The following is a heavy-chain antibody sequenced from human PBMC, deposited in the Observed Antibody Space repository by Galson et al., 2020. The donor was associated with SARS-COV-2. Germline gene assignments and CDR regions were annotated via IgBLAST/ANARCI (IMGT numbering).Heavy chain of an antibody. J-gene: IGHJ6*03. Sequence: ASVKVSYKASGYTFTGYYMHWVRQAPGQGLEWMGWINPNSCGTNYAQNFQGRVTMTRDTSISKADMELGRLRSDDTAVYYCARESGSGWYPDYYYYMDVWGKGTTVTISS. CDR3: ARESGSGWYPDYYYYMDV. D-gene: IGHD6-19*01. CDR2: INPNSCGT. V-gene: IGHV1-2*02. CDR1: GYTFTGYY.